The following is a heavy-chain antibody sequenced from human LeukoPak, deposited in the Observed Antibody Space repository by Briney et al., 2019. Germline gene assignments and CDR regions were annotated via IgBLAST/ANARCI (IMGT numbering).Heavy chain of an antibody. J-gene: IGHJ6*02. CDR3: AKDIVVVPAAMPNRYYYYYGMDV. CDR1: GFIVSHNY. V-gene: IGHV3-53*05. CDR2: IYIDGTT. Sequence: PGGSLRLSCAAPGFIVSHNYMTWVRQAPGKGLEWISVIYIDGTTYYADSVKDRFTISRDNSKNSLYLQMNSLRAEDTAVYYCAKDIVVVPAAMPNRYYYYYGMDVWGQGTTVTVSS. D-gene: IGHD2-2*01.